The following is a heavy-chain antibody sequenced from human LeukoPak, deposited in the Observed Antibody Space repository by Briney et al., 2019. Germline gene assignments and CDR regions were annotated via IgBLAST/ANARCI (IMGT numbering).Heavy chain of an antibody. CDR3: ASQTIAVAGSGFDP. D-gene: IGHD6-19*01. Sequence: SVKVSCKASGGTFSSYAISWVRQAPGQGLEWMRRIIPIFGTANYAQKFQGRVTITTDESTSTAYMELSSLRSEDTAVYYCASQTIAVAGSGFDPWGQGTLVTVSS. CDR1: GGTFSSYA. CDR2: IIPIFGTA. V-gene: IGHV1-69*05. J-gene: IGHJ5*02.